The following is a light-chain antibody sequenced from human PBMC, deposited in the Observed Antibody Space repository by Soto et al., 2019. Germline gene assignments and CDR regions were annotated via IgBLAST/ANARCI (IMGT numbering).Light chain of an antibody. CDR3: SSYTTSSTLLYV. Sequence: QSALTQPASVSGSPGQSITISCTGTSSDVGGYNSVSWYQQHPGKAPKLMIYEVSNRPSAASNRFSGSKSGNTASLTISGRQAEDEADYYCSSYTTSSTLLYVFGTGTKVTVL. J-gene: IGLJ1*01. CDR2: EVS. V-gene: IGLV2-14*01. CDR1: SSDVGGYNS.